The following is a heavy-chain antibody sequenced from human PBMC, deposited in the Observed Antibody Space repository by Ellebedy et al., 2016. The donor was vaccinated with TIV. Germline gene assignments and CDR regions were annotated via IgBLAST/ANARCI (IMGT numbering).Heavy chain of an antibody. CDR3: ARDLATGVYYYYGMGV. J-gene: IGHJ6*02. V-gene: IGHV3-7*01. Sequence: DSVKGRFTVSRDNAKNSLYLQLTSLGAEDTAVYYCARDLATGVYYYYGMGVWGQGTTVIVSS. D-gene: IGHD7-27*01.